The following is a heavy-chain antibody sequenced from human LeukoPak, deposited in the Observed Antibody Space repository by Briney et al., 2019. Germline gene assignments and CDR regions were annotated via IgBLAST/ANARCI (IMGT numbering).Heavy chain of an antibody. CDR3: AREFSALTMSFDY. V-gene: IGHV3-11*04. Sequence: PGGSLRLSCAASGFTFSDYYMSWIRQAPGKGLEWVSYIRSIGTTIYYADSVKGRFNLSRDNAENSLYLQMNSLRAEHTAVYYCAREFSALTMSFDYWGQGTLVTVS. CDR2: IRSIGTTI. D-gene: IGHD1-14*01. J-gene: IGHJ4*02. CDR1: GFTFSDYY.